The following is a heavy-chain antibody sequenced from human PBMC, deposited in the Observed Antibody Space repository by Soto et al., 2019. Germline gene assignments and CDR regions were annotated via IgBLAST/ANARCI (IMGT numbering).Heavy chain of an antibody. J-gene: IGHJ6*02. V-gene: IGHV1-24*01. CDR3: ATINRASITVTYYYYYGMDV. D-gene: IGHD1-20*01. Sequence: ASVKVSCKVSGYTLTELYMHWVRQAPGKGLEWMGGFDPEDGETIYAQKFQGRVTMTEDTSTDTAYMELSSLRSEDTAVYYCATINRASITVTYYYYYGMDVWGQGTTVTVSS. CDR1: GYTLTELY. CDR2: FDPEDGET.